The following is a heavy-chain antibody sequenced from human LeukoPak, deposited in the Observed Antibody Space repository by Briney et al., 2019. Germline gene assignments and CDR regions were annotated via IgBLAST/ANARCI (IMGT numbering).Heavy chain of an antibody. D-gene: IGHD3-22*01. Sequence: GASVKVSCKASGYTLTSYDINWVRQATGQGLEWMGWMNPNSGNTGYAQKFQGRVTMTRNTSISTAYMELSSLRSEDTAVYYCARGGYYYDSSGYYARYYYYYMDVWGKGTTVTASS. CDR3: ARGGYYYDSSGYYARYYYYYMDV. CDR1: GYTLTSYD. CDR2: MNPNSGNT. V-gene: IGHV1-8*01. J-gene: IGHJ6*03.